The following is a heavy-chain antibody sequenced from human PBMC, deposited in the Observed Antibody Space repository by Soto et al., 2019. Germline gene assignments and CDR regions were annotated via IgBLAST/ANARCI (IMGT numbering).Heavy chain of an antibody. Sequence: QVQLVQSGAEVKRPGASVKVSCKTSGYTFITFYMHWVRQAPGQGLEWMGIINPSGGTTSYTHKFQCRVTMTRDTSTSTVYMELSGLRSEDTAVYYCARGYFDYWGQGTLVTVSS. J-gene: IGHJ4*02. CDR3: ARGYFDY. CDR1: GYTFITFY. V-gene: IGHV1-46*01. CDR2: INPSGGTT.